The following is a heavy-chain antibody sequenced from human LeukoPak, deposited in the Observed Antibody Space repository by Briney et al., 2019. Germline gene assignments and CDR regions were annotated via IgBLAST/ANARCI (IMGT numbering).Heavy chain of an antibody. J-gene: IGHJ4*02. CDR2: IKQDGSEK. CDR3: AKDYPTLRLGELASFDY. CDR1: GFTFSSYW. V-gene: IGHV3-7*03. Sequence: GGSLRLSCAASGFTFSSYWMSWVRQAPGKGLEWVANIKQDGSEKYYVDSVKGRFTISRDNAKNSLYLQMNSLRAEDTAIYYCAKDYPTLRLGELASFDYWGQGTLVTVSS. D-gene: IGHD3-16*01.